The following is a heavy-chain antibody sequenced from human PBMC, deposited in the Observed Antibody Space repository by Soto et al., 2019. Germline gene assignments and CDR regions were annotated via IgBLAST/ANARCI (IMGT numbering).Heavy chain of an antibody. CDR1: GYTFIGYY. Sequence: GASVKVSCKASGYTFIGYYMHWVRQAPGQGLEWMGWISPDSGGTDYALNFQGRVTMTRDKSISTAYMELSRLRSDDTAVYYCARGEYSYGQYFFDYWGQGTLVTVSS. V-gene: IGHV1-2*02. CDR3: ARGEYSYGQYFFDY. CDR2: ISPDSGGT. D-gene: IGHD5-18*01. J-gene: IGHJ4*02.